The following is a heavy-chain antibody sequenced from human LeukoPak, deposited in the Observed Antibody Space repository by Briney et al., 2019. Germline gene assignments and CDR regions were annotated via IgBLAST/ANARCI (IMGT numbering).Heavy chain of an antibody. J-gene: IGHJ5*02. V-gene: IGHV1-8*02. CDR3: ARGGSGWYGNNWFDP. CDR1: GYTFTSYG. D-gene: IGHD6-19*01. Sequence: ASVKVSCKASGYTFTSYGIYWVRQAPGQGLEWMGWMNPNSGNTGYAQKFQGRVTMTRNTSISTAYMELSSLRSEDTAVYYCARGGSGWYGNNWFDPWGQGTLVTVSS. CDR2: MNPNSGNT.